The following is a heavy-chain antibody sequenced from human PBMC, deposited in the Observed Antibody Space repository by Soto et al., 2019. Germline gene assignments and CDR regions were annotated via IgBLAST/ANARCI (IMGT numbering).Heavy chain of an antibody. Sequence: PSETLSLTCTVSGGSISSYYWSWIRQPAGKGLEWIGRIYTSGSANYNPSLKSRVTMSVDTSKNQFSLKLSSVTAADTAVYYCATTGYYYGMDVWGQGTTVTVSS. CDR2: IYTSGSA. CDR1: GGSISSYY. V-gene: IGHV4-4*07. J-gene: IGHJ6*02. CDR3: ATTGYYYGMDV. D-gene: IGHD4-4*01.